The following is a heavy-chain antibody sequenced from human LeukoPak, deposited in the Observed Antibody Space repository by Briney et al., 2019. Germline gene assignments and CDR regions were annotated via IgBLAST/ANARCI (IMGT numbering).Heavy chain of an antibody. J-gene: IGHJ2*01. CDR1: GDSFSSNSAA. CDR2: TYYRSKWYN. CDR3: ARGKWELLSHYWCFDL. D-gene: IGHD1-26*01. Sequence: SQTLSLTCALSGDSFSSNSAAWNWIRQSPSRGLEWLGRTYYRSKWYNDYAVSVKSRITINPDTSKNQFSLQLNSVTPEDTAVYYCARGKWELLSHYWCFDLWGRGTLVTVSS. V-gene: IGHV6-1*01.